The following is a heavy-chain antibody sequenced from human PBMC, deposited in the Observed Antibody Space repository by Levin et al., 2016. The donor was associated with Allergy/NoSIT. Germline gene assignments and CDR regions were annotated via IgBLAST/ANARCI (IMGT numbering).Heavy chain of an antibody. CDR1: RDIVTDYY. V-gene: IGHV1-8*02. J-gene: IGHJ5*02. CDR2: MNPNSGNT. D-gene: IGHD1-1*01. CDR3: ARGLARSRTTGPRRARDRERGIGYWFDP. Sequence: ASVKVSCKTSRDIVTDYYMHWLRLAPGQGLEWMGWMNPNSGNTGYAQKFQGRVTMTRNTSISTAYMELSSLRSEDTAVYYCARGLARSRTTGPRRARDRERGIGYWFDPWGQGTLVTVSS.